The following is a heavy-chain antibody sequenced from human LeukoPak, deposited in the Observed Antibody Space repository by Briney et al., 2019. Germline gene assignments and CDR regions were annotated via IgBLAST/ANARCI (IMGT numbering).Heavy chain of an antibody. CDR3: ARGDILTGYPYYYYYGMDV. V-gene: IGHV1-18*01. J-gene: IGHJ6*02. CDR1: GYTFTSYG. D-gene: IGHD3-9*01. Sequence: ASVKVSCKASGYTFTSYGISWVRQAPGQGLEWMGWISAYSGNTNYAQKLQGRVTMTTDTSTSTAYMELRSLRPDDTAVYYCARGDILTGYPYYYYYGMDVWGQGTTVTVSS. CDR2: ISAYSGNT.